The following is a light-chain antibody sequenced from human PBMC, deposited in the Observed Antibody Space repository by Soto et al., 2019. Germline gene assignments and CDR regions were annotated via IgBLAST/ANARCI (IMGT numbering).Light chain of an antibody. CDR1: NSGVGLYDY. J-gene: IGLJ1*01. Sequence: QSFLTQPASGSGSPGQSITISCTRTNSGVGLYDYVSWYQQHPGKAPQLMIYAVSNRPSGVSNRVSASKSGNTGSLFISGLLAEDEADYYCSSYTSDSSYVFGSGTKATVL. V-gene: IGLV2-14*01. CDR2: AVS. CDR3: SSYTSDSSYV.